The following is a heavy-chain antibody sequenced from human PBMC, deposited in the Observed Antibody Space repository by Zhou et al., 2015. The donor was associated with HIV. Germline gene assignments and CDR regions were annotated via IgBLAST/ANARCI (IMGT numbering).Heavy chain of an antibody. Sequence: QVQLVQSGAEVKKPGSSVKVSCKASGGIFTRSAFSWVRQAPGQGLEWMGAIIPALDTPHYTQKFRDRVTITADGATTTAYMELSSLRAEDTAVYYCAKWGGEYVGYDHGWRFFDSWGQGTLVTVSA. D-gene: IGHD5-12*01. CDR2: IIPALDTP. J-gene: IGHJ4*02. V-gene: IGHV1-69*01. CDR1: GGIFTRSA. CDR3: AKWGGEYVGYDHGWRFFDS.